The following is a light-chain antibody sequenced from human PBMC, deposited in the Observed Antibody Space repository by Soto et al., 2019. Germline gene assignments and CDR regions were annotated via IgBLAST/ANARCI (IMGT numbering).Light chain of an antibody. J-gene: IGLJ2*01. V-gene: IGLV2-23*01. CDR1: SSDVGNYNL. CDR3: CSFALRSTLI. Sequence: QSALTQPASVSGSPGQSITISCTGTSSDVGNYNLVSWYQHYPGKAPKLMIYEGGKRPSGVSNRFSGSKSGNTASLTISGLQAEDEADYYCCSFALRSTLIFGGGTQLTVL. CDR2: EGG.